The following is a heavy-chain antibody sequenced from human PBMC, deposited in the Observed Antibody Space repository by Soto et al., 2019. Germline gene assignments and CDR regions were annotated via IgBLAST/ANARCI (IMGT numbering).Heavy chain of an antibody. Sequence: GGSLRLSCAASGFIFSDYYMTWIRQAPGKGLEWISYISSNGNTVNHADSVKGRFSISRDNAKKSVYLQMNSLRAEDTAVYYCATAGSRYAGSWYFFDYWGQGTLVTVSS. CDR1: GFIFSDYY. CDR3: ATAGSRYAGSWYFFDY. V-gene: IGHV3-11*01. J-gene: IGHJ4*02. D-gene: IGHD6-13*01. CDR2: ISSNGNTV.